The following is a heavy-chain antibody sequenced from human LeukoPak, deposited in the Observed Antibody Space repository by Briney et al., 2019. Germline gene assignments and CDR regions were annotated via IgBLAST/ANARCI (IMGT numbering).Heavy chain of an antibody. D-gene: IGHD2-2*03. Sequence: SEALSLTCTVSGDSISSYYWSWIRQPPGKGLEWIGYIYYSGSTNYNPSLKSRVTISVDTSKNQFSLKLSSVTAADTAVYYCAHSGYANDAFDIWGQGTMVTVSS. V-gene: IGHV4-59*01. CDR2: IYYSGST. CDR3: AHSGYANDAFDI. CDR1: GDSISSYY. J-gene: IGHJ3*02.